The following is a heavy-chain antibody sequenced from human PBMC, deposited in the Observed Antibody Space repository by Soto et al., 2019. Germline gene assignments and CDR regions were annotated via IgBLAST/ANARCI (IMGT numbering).Heavy chain of an antibody. J-gene: IGHJ4*02. Sequence: EVQLVESGGGPVKPGGSLRLSCAASGFTFSTYVMNWVRQTPGKGLEWVSSINGRSNYIYYADSVKGRFTISRDNAKNSLYLQMNSLRAEDTAVYYCAREDGIVGTTSAFDYWGQGTLVTVSS. CDR1: GFTFSTYV. CDR3: AREDGIVGTTSAFDY. CDR2: INGRSNYI. D-gene: IGHD1-26*01. V-gene: IGHV3-21*02.